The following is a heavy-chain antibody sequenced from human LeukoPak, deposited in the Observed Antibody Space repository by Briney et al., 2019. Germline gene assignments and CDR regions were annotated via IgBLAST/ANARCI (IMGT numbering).Heavy chain of an antibody. CDR2: IDPSDSYT. D-gene: IGHD3-9*01. V-gene: IGHV5-10-1*01. CDR3: ARRYDILTGPNWFDP. CDR1: GYSFTSYW. Sequence: GESLRISCKGSGYSFTSYWISWVRQMPGKGLEWMGRIDPSDSYTNYSPSFQGHVTISADKSISTAYLQWSSLKASDTAVYYCARRYDILTGPNWFDPWGQGTLVTVSS. J-gene: IGHJ5*02.